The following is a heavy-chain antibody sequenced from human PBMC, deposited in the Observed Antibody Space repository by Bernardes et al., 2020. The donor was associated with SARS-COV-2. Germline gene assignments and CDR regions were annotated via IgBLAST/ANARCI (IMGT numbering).Heavy chain of an antibody. CDR2: ISFDGSNI. CDR1: GFSFRSTG. J-gene: IGHJ4*02. D-gene: IGHD1-7*01. V-gene: IGHV3-30*03. Sequence: VGALILSCAASGFSFRSTGMHWVRQAPGPGLEWVALISFDGSNIHYADSVKGRFTISRDNSKNTLNLQMNSLRVEDSAVYYCASGGFNWNYAFFDYWGQGTLVTVSS. CDR3: ASGGFNWNYAFFDY.